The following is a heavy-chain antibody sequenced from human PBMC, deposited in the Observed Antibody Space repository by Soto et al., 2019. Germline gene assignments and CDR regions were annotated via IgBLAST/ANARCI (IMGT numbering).Heavy chain of an antibody. CDR1: GGTFSSYA. D-gene: IGHD4-17*01. Sequence: QVQLVQSGAEVKKPGSSVKVSCKTSGGTFSSYAINWVRQAPGQGLEWMGGIIPIFGTANYAQKFQGRITSTADKSTNTAYMELRSLRSDDTAVYYWAGSPPPSVTMYSRYFELWGRGTLVTVSS. CDR2: IIPIFGTA. CDR3: AGSPPPSVTMYSRYFEL. J-gene: IGHJ2*01. V-gene: IGHV1-69*14.